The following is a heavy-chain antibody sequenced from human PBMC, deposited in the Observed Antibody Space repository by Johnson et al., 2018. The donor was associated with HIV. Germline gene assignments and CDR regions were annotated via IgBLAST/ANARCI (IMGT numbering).Heavy chain of an antibody. Sequence: VQLVESGGGVVRPGGSLRVSCEASGFTFSSYAMHWVRQAPGKGLEYVSAISSNGGSTYYANSVKGRFTISRDNSKNTLYLQMGSLRAEDMAVYYCARGGWAVLDAFDIWGQGTMVTVSS. D-gene: IGHD2-15*01. CDR3: ARGGWAVLDAFDI. J-gene: IGHJ3*02. CDR1: GFTFSSYA. V-gene: IGHV3-64*01. CDR2: ISSNGGST.